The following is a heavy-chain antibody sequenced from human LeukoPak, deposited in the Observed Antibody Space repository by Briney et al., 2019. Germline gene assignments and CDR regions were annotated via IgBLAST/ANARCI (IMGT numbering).Heavy chain of an antibody. CDR3: ARGGGLDV. D-gene: IGHD3-16*01. J-gene: IGHJ6*02. CDR1: GFTFSSYW. Sequence: PGGSLRLSCAASGFTFSSYWMSWVRQAPGKGLEWVASINHNGNVNYYVDSVKGRFTISRDNAKNSLYQQMSNLRAEDTAVYFCARGGGLDVWGQGATVTVSS. V-gene: IGHV3-7*03. CDR2: INHNGNVN.